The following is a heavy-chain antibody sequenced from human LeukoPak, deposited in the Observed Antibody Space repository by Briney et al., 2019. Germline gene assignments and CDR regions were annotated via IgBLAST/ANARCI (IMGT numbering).Heavy chain of an antibody. D-gene: IGHD1-7*01. CDR1: GYSISSGYY. Sequence: SETLSLMCTVSGYSISSGYYWGWIRQPPGKGLEWIGSIHHSGSTYYNPSLKSRVTISEDTSKNQFSLKLNSVTAADTAAYYCAREANWNYGYWGQGTLVTVSS. CDR2: IHHSGST. CDR3: AREANWNYGY. J-gene: IGHJ4*02. V-gene: IGHV4-38-2*02.